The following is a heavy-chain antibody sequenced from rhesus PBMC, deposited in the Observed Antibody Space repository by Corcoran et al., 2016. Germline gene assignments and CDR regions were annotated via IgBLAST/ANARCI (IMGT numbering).Heavy chain of an antibody. V-gene: IGHV4S2*01. Sequence: QVQLQESGPGLVKPSETLPLTCAVSGASISSHYWSWIRPAPGKGLEWIGRIYGSGGSTDYNPSLKSRVTISIDTSKNQFSLKLSSVTAADTAVYYCARELKWLDSLDYWGQGVLVTVSS. CDR3: ARELKWLDSLDY. CDR1: GASISSHY. J-gene: IGHJ4*01. D-gene: IGHD3-28*01. CDR2: IYGSGGST.